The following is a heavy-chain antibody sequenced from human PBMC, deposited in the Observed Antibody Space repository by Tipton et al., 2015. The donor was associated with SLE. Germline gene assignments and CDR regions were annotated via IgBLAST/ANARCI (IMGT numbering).Heavy chain of an antibody. CDR3: ARGLAYDYVWGSYRQYYFDY. V-gene: IGHV4-61*09. CDR1: GGSISSGSYY. Sequence: LRLSCTVSGGSISSGSYYWSWIRQPAGKGLEWIGYIYTSGSTNYNPSLKSRVTISVDTSKNQFSLKLSSVTAADTAVYYCARGLAYDYVWGSYRQYYFDYWGQGTLVTVSS. J-gene: IGHJ4*02. D-gene: IGHD3-16*02. CDR2: IYTSGST.